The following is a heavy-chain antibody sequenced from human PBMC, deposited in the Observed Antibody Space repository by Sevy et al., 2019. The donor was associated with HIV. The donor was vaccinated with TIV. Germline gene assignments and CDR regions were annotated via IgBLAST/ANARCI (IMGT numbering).Heavy chain of an antibody. CDR2: IKTDGSDT. D-gene: IGHD1-26*01. J-gene: IGHJ5*02. CDR1: GFTLGSYT. Sequence: GGSLRLSCAASGFTLGSYTMNWVRQAPGKGLVWVSRIKTDGSDTSYADSVKGRFTISRDNTKNTLYLQMNSLRAEDTAVYYCARRPTDQSGSYWFDPWGQGTLVTVSS. CDR3: ARRPTDQSGSYWFDP. V-gene: IGHV3-74*01.